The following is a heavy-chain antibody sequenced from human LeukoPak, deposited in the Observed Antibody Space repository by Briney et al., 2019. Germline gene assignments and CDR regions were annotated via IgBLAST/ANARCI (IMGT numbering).Heavy chain of an antibody. D-gene: IGHD6-19*01. J-gene: IGHJ4*02. V-gene: IGHV3-30*18. Sequence: GGSLRLPCAASGFSFTMYGIHWVRHPPGQGQERVAVISTDGNNEYYANSVKGRFTISRDNSKNTVYLQMTSLITEDTAVYYCAKDQIGWAPGYVSGPLDQWGQGTLVTVSS. CDR2: ISTDGNNE. CDR3: AKDQIGWAPGYVSGPLDQ. CDR1: GFSFTMYG.